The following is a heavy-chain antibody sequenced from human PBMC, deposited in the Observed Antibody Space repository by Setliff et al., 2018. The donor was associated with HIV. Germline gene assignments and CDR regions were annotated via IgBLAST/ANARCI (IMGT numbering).Heavy chain of an antibody. CDR2: ISFSGTT. D-gene: IGHD3-3*01. J-gene: IGHJ4*02. Sequence: SETLSLTCAVYGGPLSGYFWSWIRQSPGKGREWIGEISFSGTTNYNPSLKSRVTISIDTSTECFSLQLTSVTRADTATYYCVRGGGEHYDFLSGHYTPWGDFWGQGTLVTVSS. CDR1: GGPLSGYF. CDR3: VRGGGEHYDFLSGHYTPWGDF. V-gene: IGHV4-34*01.